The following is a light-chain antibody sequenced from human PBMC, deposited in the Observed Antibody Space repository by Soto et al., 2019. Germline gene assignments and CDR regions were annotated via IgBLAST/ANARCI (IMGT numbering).Light chain of an antibody. Sequence: QAVVTQPPSVSGAPGQRVTISCTGSGANIGAGFDVHWYQQLPGTAPKLLIYGNNNRPSGVPDRFSGSKSGTSASLAITGLQSEDEADYYCQSYDSSLSWVFGGGTKVTVL. V-gene: IGLV1-40*01. J-gene: IGLJ3*02. CDR1: GANIGAGFD. CDR2: GNN. CDR3: QSYDSSLSWV.